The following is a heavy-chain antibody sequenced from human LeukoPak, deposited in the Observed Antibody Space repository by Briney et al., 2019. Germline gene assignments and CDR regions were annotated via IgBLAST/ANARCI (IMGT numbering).Heavy chain of an antibody. CDR2: IYYSGST. Sequence: SETLSLTCTVSSDSISNYYWSWIRQPPGKGLEWIGYIYYSGSTNYNPSLKSRVTISVDTSKNQFSLKLSSVTAADTAVYYCARHLQFYYYYGMDVWGQGTTVTVSS. J-gene: IGHJ6*02. CDR1: SDSISNYY. V-gene: IGHV4-59*08. CDR3: ARHLQFYYYYGMDV.